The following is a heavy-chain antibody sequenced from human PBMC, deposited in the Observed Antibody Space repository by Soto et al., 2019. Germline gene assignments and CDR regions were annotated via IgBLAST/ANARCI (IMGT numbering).Heavy chain of an antibody. J-gene: IGHJ4*02. CDR2: ISSSSSYI. D-gene: IGHD4-17*01. V-gene: IGHV3-21*01. CDR1: GFTFSSYS. Sequence: PGGSLRLSCAASGFTFSSYSMNSVRQAPGKRLEWVSSISSSSSYIYYADSVKGRFTISRDNAKNSLYLQMNSLRAEDTAVYYCARGQAKTYGDGPMAFDYWGQGTMVTVSS. CDR3: ARGQAKTYGDGPMAFDY.